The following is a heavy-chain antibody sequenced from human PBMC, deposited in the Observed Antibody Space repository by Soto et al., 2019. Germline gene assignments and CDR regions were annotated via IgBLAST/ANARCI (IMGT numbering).Heavy chain of an antibody. Sequence: SETLSLTCTVSGGSISSSSYYWGWIRQPPGKGLEWIGSIYYSGSTYYNPSLKSRVTISVDTSKNQFSLKLSSVTAADTAVYYCARGRIAARPSYYYGMDVWGQGTTVTVSS. J-gene: IGHJ6*02. CDR3: ARGRIAARPSYYYGMDV. D-gene: IGHD6-6*01. CDR2: IYYSGST. CDR1: GGSISSSSYY. V-gene: IGHV4-39*01.